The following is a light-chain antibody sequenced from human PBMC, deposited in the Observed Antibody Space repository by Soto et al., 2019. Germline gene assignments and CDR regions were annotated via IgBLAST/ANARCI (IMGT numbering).Light chain of an antibody. CDR1: QSINTY. J-gene: IGKJ5*01. CDR2: DAS. Sequence: ASQSINTYLAWYQQKPGQAPRLLIYDASKRATGIPARFSGSGSRTNFTLTSGRREPEDLPTHYRRHANRHPSTFARGTRLEIK. CDR3: RHANRHPST. V-gene: IGKV3-11*01.